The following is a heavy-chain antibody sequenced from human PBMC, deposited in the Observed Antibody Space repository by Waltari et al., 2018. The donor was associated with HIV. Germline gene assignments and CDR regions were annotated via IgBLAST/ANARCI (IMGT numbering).Heavy chain of an antibody. D-gene: IGHD3-3*01. V-gene: IGHV3-30*03. CDR1: GFTFTTYG. CDR2: ILLYASKP. CDR3: VRDPLAYYDFWRAYYFGDD. Sequence: QVQLVESGGGVVQPGRSLRLSCAASGFTFTTYGLHWVRQAPGKGLEWVAFILLYASKPYYGDSVKCRFTISRDDSKNTRFLQMNSLGPEDTSMYYCVRDPLAYYDFWRAYYFGDDWGQGTLVTVSS. J-gene: IGHJ4*02.